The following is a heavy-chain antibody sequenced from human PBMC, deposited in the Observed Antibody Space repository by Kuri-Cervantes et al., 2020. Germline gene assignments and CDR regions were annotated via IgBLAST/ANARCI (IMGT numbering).Heavy chain of an antibody. V-gene: IGHV4-39*02. CDR1: GGSISSSSYY. Sequence: GSLRLSCTVSGGSISSSSYYWAWIRQPPGKGLEWIGSIYYSGSTYYNPSLKSRVTISVDASKNQFSLKLTSVTAADTAVYYCARDGHSSGWYLGHWGQGTLVTVSS. CDR2: IYYSGST. J-gene: IGHJ4*02. D-gene: IGHD6-19*01. CDR3: ARDGHSSGWYLGH.